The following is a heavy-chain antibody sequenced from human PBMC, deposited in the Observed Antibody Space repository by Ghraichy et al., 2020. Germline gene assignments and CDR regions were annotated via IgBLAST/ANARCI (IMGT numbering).Heavy chain of an antibody. D-gene: IGHD3-22*01. V-gene: IGHV4-59*08. Sequence: SETLSLTCTVSGGSISSYYWSWIPQPPGKGLEWIGYIYYSGSTNYNPSLKSRVTISVDTSKNQFSLKLSSVTAADTAVYYCASSHGYYYDSSGYSNWGQGTLVTVSS. CDR2: IYYSGST. CDR1: GGSISSYY. CDR3: ASSHGYYYDSSGYSN. J-gene: IGHJ4*02.